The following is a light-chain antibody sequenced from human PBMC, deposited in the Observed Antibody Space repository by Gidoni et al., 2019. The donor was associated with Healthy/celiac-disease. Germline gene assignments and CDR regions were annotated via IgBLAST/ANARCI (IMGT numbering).Light chain of an antibody. V-gene: IGKV1-5*03. Sequence: DIQMTQSPSTLSASVGDRVTITCRASQSISSLLAWYQQKPGKAPKLLIYKASSLERGVPSRFSGSGSGTEFTLTISSLQPDDFATYYCQQYDSYPWTFGQGTKVEIK. J-gene: IGKJ1*01. CDR2: KAS. CDR1: QSISSL. CDR3: QQYDSYPWT.